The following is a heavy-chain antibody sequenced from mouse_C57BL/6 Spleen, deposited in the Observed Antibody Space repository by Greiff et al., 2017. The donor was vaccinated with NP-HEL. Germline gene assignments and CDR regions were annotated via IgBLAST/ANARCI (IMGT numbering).Heavy chain of an antibody. CDR1: GYTFTDYN. CDR3: ARRFITTVVATRRYYFDY. Sequence: EVQLQQSGPELVKPGASVKMSCKASGYTFTDYNMHWVKQSHGKSLEWIGYINPNNGGTSYNQKFKGKATLTVNKSSSTAYMELRSLTSEDSAVYYCARRFITTVVATRRYYFDYWGQGTTLTVSS. D-gene: IGHD1-1*01. CDR2: INPNNGGT. J-gene: IGHJ2*01. V-gene: IGHV1-22*01.